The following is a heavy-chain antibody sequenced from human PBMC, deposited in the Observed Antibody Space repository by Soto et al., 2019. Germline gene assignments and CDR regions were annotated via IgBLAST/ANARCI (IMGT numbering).Heavy chain of an antibody. CDR2: FDPEDGET. D-gene: IGHD6-13*01. Sequence: ASVKVSCKVSGYTLTELSMHWVRQAPGKGLEWMGGFDPEDGETIYAQKFQGRVTMTEDTSTDTAYMELSSLRSEDTAVYYCAPHVHSSSWPAQNWFDPWGQGTLVTVSS. CDR3: APHVHSSSWPAQNWFDP. V-gene: IGHV1-24*01. CDR1: GYTLTELS. J-gene: IGHJ5*02.